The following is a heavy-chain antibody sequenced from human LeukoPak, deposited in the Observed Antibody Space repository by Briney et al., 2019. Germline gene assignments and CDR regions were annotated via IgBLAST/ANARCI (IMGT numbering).Heavy chain of an antibody. J-gene: IGHJ5*02. CDR3: VSSSGYSTLNWFDP. CDR1: GFTFSDYY. V-gene: IGHV3-11*04. Sequence: GGSLRLSCAASGFTFSDYYMSWIRQAPGKGLEWVSYISDSSSTIYYADSVKGRFTISRDNAKNSLYLQMNSLRAEDTAVYYCVSSSGYSTLNWFDPWGQGTLVTVSS. CDR2: ISDSSSTI. D-gene: IGHD3-22*01.